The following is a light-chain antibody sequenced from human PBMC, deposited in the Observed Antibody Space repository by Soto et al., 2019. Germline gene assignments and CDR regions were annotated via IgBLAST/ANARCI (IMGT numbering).Light chain of an antibody. Sequence: QSALTQPASVSGSPGQSITISCTGTSSDVGSYNLVSWYQQHPGKAPKLRIYEVSKRPSGVSNGSSGSKSRNTASLTISGLQAEDEADYYCCSYAGSRTYVFGTGTKLTVL. J-gene: IGLJ1*01. CDR1: SSDVGSYNL. V-gene: IGLV2-23*02. CDR2: EVS. CDR3: CSYAGSRTYV.